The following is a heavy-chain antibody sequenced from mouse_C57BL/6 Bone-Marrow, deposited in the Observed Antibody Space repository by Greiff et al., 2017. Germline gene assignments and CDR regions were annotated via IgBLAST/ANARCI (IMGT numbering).Heavy chain of an antibody. J-gene: IGHJ3*01. CDR1: GYTFTDYY. CDR2: INPNNGGT. Sequence: VQLQQSGPELVKPGASVKISCKASGYTFTDYYMNWVKQSHGKSLEWIGDINPNNGGTSYNQKFKGKATLTVDKSSSTAYMELRSLTSEDSAVYYCARSLYGSSGFAYWGQGTLVTVSA. CDR3: ARSLYGSSGFAY. D-gene: IGHD1-1*01. V-gene: IGHV1-26*01.